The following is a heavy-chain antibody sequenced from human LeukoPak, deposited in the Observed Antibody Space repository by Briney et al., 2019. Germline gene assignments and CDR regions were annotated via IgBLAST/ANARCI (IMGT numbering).Heavy chain of an antibody. CDR1: GGSIIHYY. V-gene: IGHV4-59*01. Sequence: SETLSLTCTVSGGSIIHYYWGWIRQLPGKGLEWIGHIYYTGSTNYNPSLKSRVTISVDTSKNQFSLKLSSVTAADTAVYYCARFPLVPAAIIAFDIWGQGTMVTVSS. CDR3: ARFPLVPAAIIAFDI. J-gene: IGHJ3*02. CDR2: IYYTGST. D-gene: IGHD2-2*02.